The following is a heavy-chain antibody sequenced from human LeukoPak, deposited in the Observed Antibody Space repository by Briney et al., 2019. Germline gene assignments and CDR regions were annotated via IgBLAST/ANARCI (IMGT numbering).Heavy chain of an antibody. V-gene: IGHV1-2*02. CDR1: GYTFTVYY. CDR2: INPNSGST. CDR3: ARVALYSSGWYPFDY. Sequence: ASVKVSCKASGYTFTVYYMHWVRQAPGQGLEWMGWINPNSGSTNYAQKFQGRVTMTRDTSISTAYMELSRLRSDDTAVYYCARVALYSSGWYPFDYWGQGTLVTVSS. D-gene: IGHD6-19*01. J-gene: IGHJ4*02.